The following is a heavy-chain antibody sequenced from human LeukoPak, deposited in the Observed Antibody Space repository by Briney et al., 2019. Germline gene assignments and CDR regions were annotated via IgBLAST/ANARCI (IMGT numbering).Heavy chain of an antibody. CDR2: IIPIFGTA. Sequence: SVKVSCKASGGTFSSYAISWVRQAPGQGLEWMGGIIPIFGTANYAQKFQGRVTITTDESTSTAYMELSSLRSEDTAVYHCARTPNYYDSSGYYYWGQGTLVTVSS. CDR3: ARTPNYYDSSGYYY. D-gene: IGHD3-22*01. CDR1: GGTFSSYA. V-gene: IGHV1-69*05. J-gene: IGHJ4*02.